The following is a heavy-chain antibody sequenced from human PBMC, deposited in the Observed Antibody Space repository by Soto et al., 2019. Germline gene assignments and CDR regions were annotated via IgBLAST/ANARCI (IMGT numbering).Heavy chain of an antibody. Sequence: QVQLVQSGAEVKKPGASVKVSCKASGYTFTSYGISWVRQAPGQGLEWMGWISAYNGNTKYAQKFQGRVTMTTDTSTRTAYREGRSLRSDDTAVYYCARDAAAGLNDYWGEGTLGTVAS. CDR2: ISAYNGNT. CDR3: ARDAAAGLNDY. J-gene: IGHJ4*02. V-gene: IGHV1-18*01. CDR1: GYTFTSYG. D-gene: IGHD6-13*01.